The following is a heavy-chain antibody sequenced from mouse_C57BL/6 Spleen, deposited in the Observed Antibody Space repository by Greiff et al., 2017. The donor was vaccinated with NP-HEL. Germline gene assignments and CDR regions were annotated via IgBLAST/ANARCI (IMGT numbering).Heavy chain of an antibody. CDR3: ARGRLKTGFAY. J-gene: IGHJ3*01. D-gene: IGHD3-2*02. Sequence: QVQLKQPGAELVMPGASVKLSCKASGYTFTSYWMNWVKQRPGQGLEWIGEIDPSDSYTNYNQKFKGKATLTVDKSSSTAYMQLSSLTSEDSAVYCCARGRLKTGFAYWGQGTLVTVSA. CDR2: IDPSDSYT. V-gene: IGHV1-69*01. CDR1: GYTFTSYW.